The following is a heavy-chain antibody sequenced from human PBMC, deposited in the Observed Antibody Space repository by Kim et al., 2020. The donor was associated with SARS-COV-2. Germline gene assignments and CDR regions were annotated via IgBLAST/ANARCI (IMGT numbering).Heavy chain of an antibody. Sequence: GSLRLSCAASGFTFSSYAMHWVRQAPGKGLEWVAVISYDGSNKYYADSVKGRFTISRDNSKNTLYLQMNSLRAEDTAVYYCASPTYGGAAAGNPYYYYYMDVWGKGTTVTVSS. D-gene: IGHD6-13*01. J-gene: IGHJ6*03. CDR3: ASPTYGGAAAGNPYYYYYMDV. V-gene: IGHV3-30-3*01. CDR1: GFTFSSYA. CDR2: ISYDGSNK.